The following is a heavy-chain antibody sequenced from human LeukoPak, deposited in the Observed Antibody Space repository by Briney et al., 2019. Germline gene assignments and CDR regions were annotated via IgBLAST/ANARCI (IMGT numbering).Heavy chain of an antibody. D-gene: IGHD3-16*02. CDR3: AREGGSYRPLDY. Sequence: PSGTLSLTSDVSGGSLTQTNYWTWVRRPPGKGLEWIGEVNLQGGTNNNPSLLRRVAISVDTSANHVSLQMTSVTAADTAVYYCAREGGSYRPLDYSGQGPLVPVSS. CDR2: VNLQGGT. CDR1: GGSLTQTNY. V-gene: IGHV4-4*02. J-gene: IGHJ4*02.